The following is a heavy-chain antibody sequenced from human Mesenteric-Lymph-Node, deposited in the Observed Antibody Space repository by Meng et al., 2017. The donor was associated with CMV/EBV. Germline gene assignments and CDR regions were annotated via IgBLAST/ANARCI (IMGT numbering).Heavy chain of an antibody. Sequence: GESLKISCAASGFTVSSNYMSWVRQAPGKGLEWVAFISGDGSATFHADSLKGRFTVSRDNAKNSFFLHLSSLRADDTAVYYCAALHYYASPYWGQGTLVTVSS. CDR2: ISGDGSAT. J-gene: IGHJ4*02. V-gene: IGHV3-11*01. CDR3: AALHYYASPY. D-gene: IGHD3-10*01. CDR1: GFTVSSNY.